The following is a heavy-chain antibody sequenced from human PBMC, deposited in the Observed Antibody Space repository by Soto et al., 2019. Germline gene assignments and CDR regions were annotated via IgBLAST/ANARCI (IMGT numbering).Heavy chain of an antibody. J-gene: IGHJ4*02. Sequence: ASVKVSCKASGYTFISYAIHWVRQAPGQRLEWMGWVNGGNGDTKYSRRFQGGVTITGDTSASTVYMELSGLTSEDTAMYYCARDSGTYGSFLDFWGQGTLVTVSS. CDR3: ARDSGTYGSFLDF. V-gene: IGHV1-3*01. CDR1: GYTFISYA. D-gene: IGHD3-10*01. CDR2: VNGGNGDT.